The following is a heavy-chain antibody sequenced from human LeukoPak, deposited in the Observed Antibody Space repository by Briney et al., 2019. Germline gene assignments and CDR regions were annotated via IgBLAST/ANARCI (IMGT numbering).Heavy chain of an antibody. CDR3: ARDSGSYPPGRTYFDY. V-gene: IGHV3-53*05. Sequence: GGSLRLSCAASGFTVSSNYMSWVRQAPGKGLEWVSVIYSGGSTYYADSVKGRFTISRDSPKNTLYLQMNSLRVEDTAIYYCARDSGSYPPGRTYFDYWGQGTLVTVSS. J-gene: IGHJ4*02. CDR2: IYSGGST. D-gene: IGHD1-26*01. CDR1: GFTVSSNY.